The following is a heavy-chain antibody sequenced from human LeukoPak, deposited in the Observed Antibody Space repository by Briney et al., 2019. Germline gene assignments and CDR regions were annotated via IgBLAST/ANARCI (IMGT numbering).Heavy chain of an antibody. CDR2: INPNSGGT. D-gene: IGHD3-10*01. J-gene: IGHJ6*02. Sequence: ASVEVSCKASGYTFTGYYMHWVRQAPGQGLEWMGWINPNSGGTNYAQKFQGRVTMTRDTSISTAYMELSRLRPDDTAVYYCARTGDGSGSYSYYYGMDVWGQGTTVTVSS. CDR1: GYTFTGYY. V-gene: IGHV1-2*02. CDR3: ARTGDGSGSYSYYYGMDV.